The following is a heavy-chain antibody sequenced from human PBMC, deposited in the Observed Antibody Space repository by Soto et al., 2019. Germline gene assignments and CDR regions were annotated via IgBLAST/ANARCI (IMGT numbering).Heavy chain of an antibody. CDR2: INHSGTT. CDR1: GGSFSNYY. J-gene: IGHJ6*02. D-gene: IGHD4-17*01. Sequence: QVQLQQWGAGLLKPSETLSLTCAVYGGSFSNYYWSWIRQPPGKGLEWIGEINHSGTTNDNPSLKSRVTTSVDTSKNQFSLKLTSVTAADTAVYYCARVTRGDYLLTFSLRGMDVWGQGTPVTVSS. V-gene: IGHV4-34*01. CDR3: ARVTRGDYLLTFSLRGMDV.